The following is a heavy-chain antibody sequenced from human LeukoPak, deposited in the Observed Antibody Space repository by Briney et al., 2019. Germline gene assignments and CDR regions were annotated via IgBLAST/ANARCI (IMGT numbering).Heavy chain of an antibody. J-gene: IGHJ4*02. V-gene: IGHV2-5*01. Sequence: KESGPTLVKPTQTLTLTCTFSGFSLSTSGVGVGWIRQPPGEALEWLALIYWNDDKAYSPSLKSRLTIGKDTSKNQVVLTMTNMDPVDTATYYCAHRGGFGVVTLAFDYWGQGTLVTVSS. CDR3: AHRGGFGVVTLAFDY. D-gene: IGHD3-3*01. CDR1: GFSLSTSGVG. CDR2: IYWNDDK.